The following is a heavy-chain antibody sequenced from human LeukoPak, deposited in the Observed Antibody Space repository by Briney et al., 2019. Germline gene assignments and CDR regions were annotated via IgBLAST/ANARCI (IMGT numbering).Heavy chain of an antibody. V-gene: IGHV3-30*18. Sequence: GGSLRLSCAASGFAFSTYGIHWVRQAPGKGLEWVAVLSFDGSSEYYADSVKGRFTVSRDNSKNTLYLQMNSLRDEDTAVYYCAKGSGSSGWNNLLGVVDYWGQGTLVTVSS. J-gene: IGHJ4*02. D-gene: IGHD6-19*01. CDR1: GFAFSTYG. CDR2: LSFDGSSE. CDR3: AKGSGSSGWNNLLGVVDY.